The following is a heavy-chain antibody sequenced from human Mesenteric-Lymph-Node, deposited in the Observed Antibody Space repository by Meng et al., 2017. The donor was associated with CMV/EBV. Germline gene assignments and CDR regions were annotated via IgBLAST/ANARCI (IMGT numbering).Heavy chain of an antibody. CDR3: AKDDYNSSPRRFDS. V-gene: IGHV3-23*01. Sequence: GGSLRLSCAASGFTFSNYAMSWVRQAPGMGLEWVSAISGSGVSIYYADFVKGRLTISRDNSKNTLCLQLNSLRAEDTAVYYCAKDDYNSSPRRFDSWGQGTLVTVSS. J-gene: IGHJ5*01. CDR2: ISGSGVSI. CDR1: GFTFSNYA. D-gene: IGHD6-6*01.